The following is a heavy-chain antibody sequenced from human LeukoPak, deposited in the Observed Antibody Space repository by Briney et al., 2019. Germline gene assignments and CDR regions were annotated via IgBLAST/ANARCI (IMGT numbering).Heavy chain of an antibody. CDR1: GYTFTSYG. CDR2: ISAYNGNT. J-gene: IGHJ6*03. Sequence: ASVKVSCKASGYTFTSYGISLVRQAPGQGLEWMGWISAYNGNTNYAQKLQGRVTMTTDTSTSTAYMELRSLRSDDTAVYYCARGDRSGYSSGWYYYYYTDVWGKGTTVTVSS. D-gene: IGHD6-19*01. CDR3: ARGDRSGYSSGWYYYYYTDV. V-gene: IGHV1-18*01.